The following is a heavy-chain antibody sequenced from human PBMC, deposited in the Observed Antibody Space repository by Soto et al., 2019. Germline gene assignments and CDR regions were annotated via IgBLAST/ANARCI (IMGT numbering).Heavy chain of an antibody. CDR1: GXTXINYG. Sequence: QVQLVQSEAEVKKPGAXXXVXCXXSGXTXINYGMXWVRQAPGQGLEWMGWISAYNGKTRYAENLQGRVTLTTDTATSTAYMELRSLRADDTGVYYCAMGIAVAGRGNWGQGTLVTVSS. CDR2: ISAYNGKT. V-gene: IGHV1-18*01. D-gene: IGHD6-19*01. J-gene: IGHJ4*02. CDR3: AMGIAVAGRGN.